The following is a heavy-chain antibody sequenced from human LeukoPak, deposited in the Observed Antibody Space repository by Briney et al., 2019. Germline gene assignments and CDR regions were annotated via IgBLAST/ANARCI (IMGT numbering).Heavy chain of an antibody. Sequence: SGGALRLSSAASWFTLCSHSLSWVRQAPREGGGWGSAISGSGGSTYYADSVKGRFTISRDNSKNTLYLQMNSLRAEDTAVYYCAKDRGGPADAFDIWGQGTMVTVSS. CDR1: WFTLCSHS. CDR2: ISGSGGST. V-gene: IGHV3-23*01. J-gene: IGHJ3*02. CDR3: AKDRGGPADAFDI. D-gene: IGHD3-10*01.